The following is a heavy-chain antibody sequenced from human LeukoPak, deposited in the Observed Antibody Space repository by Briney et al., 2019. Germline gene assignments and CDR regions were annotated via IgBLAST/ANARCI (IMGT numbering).Heavy chain of an antibody. V-gene: IGHV4-39*01. CDR3: ARLEYYYQHCFDY. CDR1: GGSISSSSYS. Sequence: SETLSLNCTVSGGSISSSSYSWGWIRQPPGKGLEWIGRIYYSGSTYYNPSLKSRVTISVDTSKNQFSLNLSSVTAADTAVYYCARLEYYYQHCFDYWGQGTLVTVSS. D-gene: IGHD3-10*01. J-gene: IGHJ4*02. CDR2: IYYSGST.